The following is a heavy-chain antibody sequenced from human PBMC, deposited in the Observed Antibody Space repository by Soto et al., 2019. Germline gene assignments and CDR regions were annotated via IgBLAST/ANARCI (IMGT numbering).Heavy chain of an antibody. V-gene: IGHV1-8*01. D-gene: IGHD5-12*01. CDR1: GYTFTSYD. CDR3: ARDRATPRDYYYGMDV. Sequence: ASVKVSCKASGYTFTSYDINWVRQATGQGLEWMGWMNPNSGNTGYAQKFQGRVTMTRDTSTSTVYMELSSLRSEDTAVYYCARDRATPRDYYYGMDVWGQGTTVTVSS. J-gene: IGHJ6*02. CDR2: MNPNSGNT.